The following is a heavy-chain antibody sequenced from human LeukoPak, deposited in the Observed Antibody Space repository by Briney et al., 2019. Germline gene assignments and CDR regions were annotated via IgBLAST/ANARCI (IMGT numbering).Heavy chain of an antibody. Sequence: SETLSLTCAVYGGSFSGYYWSWIRQPPGKGLEWIGEINHSGSTNYNPSLKSRVTISVDTSKNQFSLKLSSVTAADTAVYYCARGRYQQLNYFDYWGQGTLVTVSS. CDR2: INHSGST. D-gene: IGHD6-13*01. J-gene: IGHJ4*02. V-gene: IGHV4-34*01. CDR1: GGSFSGYY. CDR3: ARGRYQQLNYFDY.